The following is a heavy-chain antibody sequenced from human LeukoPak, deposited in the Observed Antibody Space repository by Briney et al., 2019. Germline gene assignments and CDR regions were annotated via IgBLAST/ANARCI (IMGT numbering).Heavy chain of an antibody. V-gene: IGHV4-59*08. CDR1: GGSISSYY. CDR3: ARQGYSAYEILDY. D-gene: IGHD5-12*01. CDR2: IYYSGST. Sequence: PSETLSLTCTVSGGSISSYYWSWVRQPPGKGLEWIGYIYYSGSTNYNPSLKSRGTISVDTSKNKFSLKLRSVTAADTAVYYCARQGYSAYEILDYWGQGTLLTVSS. J-gene: IGHJ4*02.